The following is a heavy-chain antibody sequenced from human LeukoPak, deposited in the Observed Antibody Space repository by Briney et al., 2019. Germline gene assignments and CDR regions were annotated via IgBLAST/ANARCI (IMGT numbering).Heavy chain of an antibody. CDR3: ARGTVSNSFDP. V-gene: IGHV4-61*08. CDR1: GGSISSGGYY. J-gene: IGHJ5*02. Sequence: SETLSLTCAVSGGSISSGGYYWSWIRQPPGKGLEWIGYIYYSGSTNYNPSLKSRVTISVDTSKNQFSLKLSSVTAADTAVYYCARGTVSNSFDPWGQGTLVTVSS. CDR2: IYYSGST. D-gene: IGHD4-17*01.